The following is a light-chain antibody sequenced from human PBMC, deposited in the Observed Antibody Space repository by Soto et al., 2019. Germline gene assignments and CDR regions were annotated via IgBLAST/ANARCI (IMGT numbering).Light chain of an antibody. V-gene: IGKV3-20*01. J-gene: IGKJ1*01. CDR2: GAS. CDR3: QQYVSSVT. Sequence: EIVLTQSPGFLSLSPGERATLSCRASQSVDSSFFAWYQQKPGQAPRLLIYGASKRATGIPDRFSGSGSGKDFTLTISRLEPEDFAVDYCQQYVSSVTFGQGTKVEIK. CDR1: QSVDSSF.